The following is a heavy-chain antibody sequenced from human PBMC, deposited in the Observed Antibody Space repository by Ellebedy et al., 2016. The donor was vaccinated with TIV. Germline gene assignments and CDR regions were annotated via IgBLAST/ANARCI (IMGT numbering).Heavy chain of an antibody. Sequence: AASVKVSCKASGYTFTSYYMHWVRQAPGQGLEWMGIINPSGGSTSYAQKFQGRVTMTRDTSTSTVYMELSSLRSEDTAVYYCAREWGSGYSGYGGFDYWGQGTLVTVSS. CDR1: GYTFTSYY. V-gene: IGHV1-46*01. CDR2: INPSGGST. CDR3: AREWGSGYSGYGGFDY. J-gene: IGHJ4*02. D-gene: IGHD5-12*01.